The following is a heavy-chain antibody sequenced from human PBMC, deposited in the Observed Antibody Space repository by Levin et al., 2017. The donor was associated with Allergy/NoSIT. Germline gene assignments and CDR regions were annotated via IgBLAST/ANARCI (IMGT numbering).Heavy chain of an antibody. CDR3: ARLVVGAKGWFAP. J-gene: IGHJ5*02. D-gene: IGHD2-21*01. Sequence: VASVKVSCKASGYTFRNYGISWVRQAPGRGLEWLGWISTDTGNRHYAQNLQGRVTMTTDTSTDTAHLELRSLRSDDTAISYCARLVVGAKGWFAPWGQGTPVTVSS. CDR1: GYTFRNYG. CDR2: ISTDTGNR. V-gene: IGHV1-18*01.